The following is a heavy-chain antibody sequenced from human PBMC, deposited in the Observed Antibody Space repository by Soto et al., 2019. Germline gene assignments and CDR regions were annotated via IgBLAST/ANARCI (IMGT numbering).Heavy chain of an antibody. CDR3: EXXXXXXXXXPNYYYYYYMDV. CDR1: GYTFTSYD. CDR2: MNPNSGNT. V-gene: IGHV1-8*01. J-gene: IGHJ6*03. Sequence: VXVSCKASGYTFTSYDINWVRQATGQGLEWMGWMNPNSGNTGYAQKFQGRVTMTRNTSISTAYMELSSLRSEDTAVYYCEXXXXXXXXXPNYYYYYYMDVWGKGTTVTVSS.